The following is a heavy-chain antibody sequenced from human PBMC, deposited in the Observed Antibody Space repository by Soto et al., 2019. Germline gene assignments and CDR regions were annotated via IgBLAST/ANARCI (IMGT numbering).Heavy chain of an antibody. CDR2: IYDSGST. CDR1: GGSISSGGYH. D-gene: IGHD3-10*01. V-gene: IGHV4-31*03. Sequence: QVQLQESGPGLVKPSQTLSLTCTVSGGSISSGGYHWSWIRQHPGKGLAWIGYIYDSGSTYYNPSLKCRVTMSVYTSKNQFSVKMSSVTAADTAVYYCARVDYGSGSSFDYWGQGTLVTVAS. J-gene: IGHJ4*02. CDR3: ARVDYGSGSSFDY.